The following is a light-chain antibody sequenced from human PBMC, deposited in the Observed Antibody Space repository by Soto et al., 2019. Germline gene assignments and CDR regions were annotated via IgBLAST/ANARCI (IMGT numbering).Light chain of an antibody. CDR1: SSDVGRYNF. V-gene: IGLV2-14*03. Sequence: QSALAQPASVSGSPGQSISISCTGTSSDVGRYNFVSWYQQRPGKAPKLIIYDVANRPSGVSTRFSGSKSGNTASLTISGLPAEDEADYYCSSYTGSTSLVYVFGTGTKLTVL. CDR2: DVA. J-gene: IGLJ1*01. CDR3: SSYTGSTSLVYV.